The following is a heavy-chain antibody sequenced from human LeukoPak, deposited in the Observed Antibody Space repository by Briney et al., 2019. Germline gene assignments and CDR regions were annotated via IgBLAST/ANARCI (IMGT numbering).Heavy chain of an antibody. CDR1: GFTFSSYL. CDR2: INSDGSSI. D-gene: IGHD5-12*01. V-gene: IGHV3-74*03. Sequence: PGGSLRLSCAASGFTFSSYLLHWVRQAPGKGLVWVSRINSDGSSITYADSVKGRFTISRDNAKNTLYLQMNSLRVEDTAVHYCAREGRVSGYDFDCWGQGTLVTVSS. J-gene: IGHJ4*02. CDR3: AREGRVSGYDFDC.